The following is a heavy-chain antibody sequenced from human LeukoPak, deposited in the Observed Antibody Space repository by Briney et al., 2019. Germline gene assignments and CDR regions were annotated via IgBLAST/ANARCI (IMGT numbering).Heavy chain of an antibody. Sequence: GGSLRLSCAASGFTFSSYGMHWVRQAPGKGLEWVAVIWYDGSNKYYADSVKGRFTTSRDNSKNTLYLQMNSLRAEDTAVYYCARVTYYYDSSGYALNYWGQGTLVTVSS. J-gene: IGHJ4*02. D-gene: IGHD3-22*01. CDR2: IWYDGSNK. CDR3: ARVTYYYDSSGYALNY. V-gene: IGHV3-33*01. CDR1: GFTFSSYG.